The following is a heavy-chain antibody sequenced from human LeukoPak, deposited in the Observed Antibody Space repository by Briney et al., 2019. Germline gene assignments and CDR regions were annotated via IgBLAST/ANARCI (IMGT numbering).Heavy chain of an antibody. J-gene: IGHJ4*02. Sequence: GASVKVSCKASGYTFASYYMHWVRQAPGQGLEWMGIINPSGGSTSYAQKLQGRVTMTRDTSTSTVYMELSSLRSEDTAVYYCARETNDDSSGYYPAYWGQGTLVTVSS. V-gene: IGHV1-46*01. CDR2: INPSGGST. CDR1: GYTFASYY. CDR3: ARETNDDSSGYYPAY. D-gene: IGHD3-22*01.